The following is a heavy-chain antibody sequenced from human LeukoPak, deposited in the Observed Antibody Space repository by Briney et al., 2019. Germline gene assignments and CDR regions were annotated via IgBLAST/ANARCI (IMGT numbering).Heavy chain of an antibody. D-gene: IGHD6-19*01. Sequence: SETLSLTCTVSGGSISSYYWSWIRQPPGKGLEWIGYIYYSGSTNYNPSLKSRFTISIDTSKNQFSLKLSSVTCASAFGSGWYYFDYWGQGTLVTVSS. V-gene: IGHV4-59*01. CDR2: IYYSGST. CDR1: GGSISSYY. J-gene: IGHJ4*02. CDR3: YYFDY.